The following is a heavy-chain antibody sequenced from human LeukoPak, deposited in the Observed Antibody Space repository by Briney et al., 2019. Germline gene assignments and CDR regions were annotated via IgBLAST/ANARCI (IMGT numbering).Heavy chain of an antibody. V-gene: IGHV4-39*01. J-gene: IGHJ6*03. CDR1: GGSISSSSYY. D-gene: IGHD3-10*01. CDR2: IYYSGST. Sequence: SETLSLTCTVSGGSISSSSYYWGWIRQPPGQGLEWIGSIYYSGSTYYNPSLKSRVTISVDTSKNQFSLKLSSVTAADTAVYYCAREYYYGSGSYRVAHYYYYMDVWGKGTTVTVSS. CDR3: AREYYYGSGSYRVAHYYYYMDV.